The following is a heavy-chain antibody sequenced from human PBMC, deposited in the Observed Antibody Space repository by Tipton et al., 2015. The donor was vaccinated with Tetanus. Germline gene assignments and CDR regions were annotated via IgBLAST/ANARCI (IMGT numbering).Heavy chain of an antibody. J-gene: IGHJ2*01. V-gene: IGHV3-30*03. Sequence: SLRLSCAASGFTFSNYGMHWVRQAPGKGLEWVAVMSKDGGFKHYVDSAKGRFTISRDNAKNTLYLQMNSLRAEDTAVYYCGRGKRFFDLWGRGTLVTVSS. CDR2: MSKDGGFK. CDR1: GFTFSNYG. CDR3: GRGKRFFDL.